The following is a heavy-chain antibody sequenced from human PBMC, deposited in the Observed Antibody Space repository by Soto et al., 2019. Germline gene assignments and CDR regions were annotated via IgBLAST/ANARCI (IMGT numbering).Heavy chain of an antibody. V-gene: IGHV3-23*01. CDR3: AKSFVWSPGPYGLDV. CDR1: GFRFSSYA. CDR2: ISGSGDST. J-gene: IGHJ6*02. Sequence: EVQLLESGGGLEQPGGSLRLSCAASGFRFSSYAMCWVRQAPGKGLEWVSAISGSGDSTYYADSVKGRFTISRDNSKNTRYLQINSLRAEDTAIYYCAKSFVWSPGPYGLDVWGQGTAVTVSS. D-gene: IGHD2-21*01.